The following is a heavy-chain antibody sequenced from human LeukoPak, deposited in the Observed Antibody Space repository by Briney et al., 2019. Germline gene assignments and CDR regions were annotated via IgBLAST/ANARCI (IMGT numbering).Heavy chain of an antibody. CDR1: GGTFSSYA. CDR3: ARDPASVDCSGGSCYPIHYWYFDL. J-gene: IGHJ2*01. D-gene: IGHD2-15*01. V-gene: IGHV1-69*13. Sequence: GASVKVSCKASGGTFSSYAISWVRQAPGQGLEWMGGIIPIFGTANYAQKFQGRVTITADESTSTAYMELSSLRSEDTAVYYCARDPASVDCSGGSCYPIHYWYFDLWGRGTLVTVSS. CDR2: IIPIFGTA.